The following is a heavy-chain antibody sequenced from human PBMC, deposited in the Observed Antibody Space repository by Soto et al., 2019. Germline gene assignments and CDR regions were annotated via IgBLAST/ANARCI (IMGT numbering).Heavy chain of an antibody. CDR2: IYYSGST. CDR1: GVSISSSSYY. Sequence: SETLSLTCTVSGVSISSSSYYWGWIRQPPGKGLEWIGSIYYSGSTYYNPSLKSRVTISVDTSKNQFSLKLSSVTAADTAVYYCARHPTYYDILTGYSPYYFDYCGQGTLVTVSS. CDR3: ARHPTYYDILTGYSPYYFDY. V-gene: IGHV4-39*01. D-gene: IGHD3-9*01. J-gene: IGHJ4*02.